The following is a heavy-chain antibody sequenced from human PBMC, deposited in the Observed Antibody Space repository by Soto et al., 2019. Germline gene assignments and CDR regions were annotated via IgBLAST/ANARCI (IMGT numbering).Heavy chain of an antibody. CDR1: GYSFTSYW. CDR2: IYPGDSDT. CDR3: ASGTYYYDSSGYFWFDP. V-gene: IGHV5-51*01. J-gene: IGHJ5*02. D-gene: IGHD3-22*01. Sequence: GESLKISCKGSGYSFTSYWIGWVRQMPGKGLEWMGIIYPGDSDTRYSPSFQGQVTISADKSISTAYLQWSSLKASDTAMYYCASGTYYYDSSGYFWFDPWGQGTLVTVSS.